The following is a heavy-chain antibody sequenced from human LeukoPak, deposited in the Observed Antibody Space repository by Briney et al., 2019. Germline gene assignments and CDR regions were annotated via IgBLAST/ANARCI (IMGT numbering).Heavy chain of an antibody. V-gene: IGHV3-74*01. Sequence: GGSLRLSCVASGFALSDSWVHRVPQTPGKGLVWVSHISPDGTVTNYADFVKGRFIISRDNAKNTVFLQINSLRAEDTSVYFYARDVGFSPDRWGQGTLVTVSS. CDR3: ARDVGFSPDR. J-gene: IGHJ1*01. D-gene: IGHD1-14*01. CDR2: ISPDGTVT. CDR1: GFALSDSW.